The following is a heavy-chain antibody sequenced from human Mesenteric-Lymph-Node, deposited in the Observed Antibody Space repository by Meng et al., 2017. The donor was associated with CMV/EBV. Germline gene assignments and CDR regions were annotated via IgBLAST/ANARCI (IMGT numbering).Heavy chain of an antibody. CDR3: ARDLTGYFFLDF. CDR1: GGSISSYY. CDR2: IYYSGST. D-gene: IGHD3-9*01. J-gene: IGHJ4*02. Sequence: GSLRLSCTVSGGSISSYYWSWIRQPPGKGLEWIGYIYYSGSTNYNPSLKSRVTISVDTSKNQFSLQLSSVTAADTAFYYCARDLTGYFFLDFWGQGTLVTVSS. V-gene: IGHV4-59*12.